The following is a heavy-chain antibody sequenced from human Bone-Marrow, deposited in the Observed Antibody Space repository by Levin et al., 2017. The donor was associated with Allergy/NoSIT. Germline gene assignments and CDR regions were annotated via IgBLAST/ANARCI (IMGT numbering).Heavy chain of an antibody. V-gene: IGHV3-21*01. J-gene: IGHJ4*02. Sequence: GGSLRLSCAASGFTLSDYSMNWVRQAPGKGLEWVSSISSSSSYIYYADSVKGRFTISRDNAKNSLYLQMNSLRAEDTAVYYCARGLHNYYDSSGHRGYFDYWGQGTLVTVSS. CDR1: GFTLSDYS. D-gene: IGHD3-22*01. CDR2: ISSSSSYI. CDR3: ARGLHNYYDSSGHRGYFDY.